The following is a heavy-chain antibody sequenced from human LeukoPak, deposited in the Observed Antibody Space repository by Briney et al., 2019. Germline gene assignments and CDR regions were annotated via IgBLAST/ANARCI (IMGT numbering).Heavy chain of an antibody. D-gene: IGHD1-14*01. J-gene: IGHJ5*02. CDR2: IYYSGST. CDR3: ARARYFDP. CDR1: GXSISSYY. V-gene: IGHV4-59*13. Sequence: SETLSLTCTVSGXSISSYYWSWIRQPPGKGLEWIGYIYYSGSTNYNPSLKSRVTISVDTSKNQLSLKLSSVTAADTAVYYCARARYFDPWGQGTLVTVSS.